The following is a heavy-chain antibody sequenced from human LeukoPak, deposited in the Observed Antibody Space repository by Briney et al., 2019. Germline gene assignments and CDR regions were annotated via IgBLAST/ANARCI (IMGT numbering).Heavy chain of an antibody. D-gene: IGHD3-10*01. Sequence: KPSETLSLTCAVYGGSFSGYYWSWIRQPPGKGLVWIGEINHSGSTNYNPSLKSRVTISVDTSKNQFSLKLSSVTAADTAVYYCARGLRNYYGSGSYFEPFDYWGQGTLVTVSS. V-gene: IGHV4-34*01. CDR3: ARGLRNYYGSGSYFEPFDY. CDR2: INHSGST. J-gene: IGHJ4*02. CDR1: GGSFSGYY.